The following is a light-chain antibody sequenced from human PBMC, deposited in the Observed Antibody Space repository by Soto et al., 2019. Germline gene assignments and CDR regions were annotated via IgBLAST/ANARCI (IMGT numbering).Light chain of an antibody. Sequence: EIVLTQSPATLSLSPGERATLTCRASQSVSNFLAWYQHKPGQAPRLLIYDASIRAAGVPARFSGSGSGTEFTLTISSLQSEDFAVYYCQQYNNWLITFGQGTRLEIK. V-gene: IGKV3D-15*01. J-gene: IGKJ5*01. CDR3: QQYNNWLIT. CDR1: QSVSNF. CDR2: DAS.